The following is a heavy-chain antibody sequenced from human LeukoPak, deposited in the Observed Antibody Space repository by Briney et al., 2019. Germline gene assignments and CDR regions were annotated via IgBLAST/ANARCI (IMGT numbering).Heavy chain of an antibody. J-gene: IGHJ6*02. D-gene: IGHD6-13*01. CDR3: AKDLAIAAAGTTFYYYYGMDV. V-gene: IGHV3-43D*04. CDR1: GFTFDDYT. CDR2: ITWDGGST. Sequence: GGSLRLSCAASGFTFDDYTMHWVRHAPGKGLEWVSLITWDGGSTYYADSVKGRFTISRDNSKNSLYLQMNSLRAEDTALYYCAKDLAIAAAGTTFYYYYGMDVWGQGTTVTVSS.